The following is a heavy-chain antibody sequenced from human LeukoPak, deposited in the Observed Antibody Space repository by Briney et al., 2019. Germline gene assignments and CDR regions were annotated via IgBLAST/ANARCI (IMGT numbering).Heavy chain of an antibody. CDR1: SFSGYY. D-gene: IGHD2-2*01. CDR3: ARQDVVVITAATYYYGMDV. V-gene: IGHV4-34*01. Sequence: SFSGYYWSWIXQPPGKGLEWIGEINHSGSTNYNPSLKSRVTIPVDTSKNQFSLKLSSVTAADTAVYYCARQDVVVITAATYYYGMDVWGQGTTVTVSS. J-gene: IGHJ6*02. CDR2: INHSGST.